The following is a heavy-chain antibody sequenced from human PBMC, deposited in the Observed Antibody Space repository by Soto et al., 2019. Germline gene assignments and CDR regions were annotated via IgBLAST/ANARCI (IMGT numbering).Heavy chain of an antibody. J-gene: IGHJ3*02. Sequence: GESLKISCKGSGYSFTSYWIGWVRQMPGKGLEWMGIIYPGDSDTRYSPSFQGQVTISADKSISTAYLQWSSLKASDTAMYYCAIRGYSYGYAGAFDIWGQGTMVTVSS. V-gene: IGHV5-51*01. CDR2: IYPGDSDT. CDR1: GYSFTSYW. D-gene: IGHD5-18*01. CDR3: AIRGYSYGYAGAFDI.